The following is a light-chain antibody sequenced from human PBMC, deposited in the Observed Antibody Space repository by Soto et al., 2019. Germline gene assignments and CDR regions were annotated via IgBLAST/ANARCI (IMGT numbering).Light chain of an antibody. Sequence: VMTQYPGTLSLSPGERATLSCRASQSVSSTYLTWYQQKPGQAPRLLTYGASSRATGIPERFSGSGSGTDFTLTISRLEPEDFAVYFCQHYGRSLWTFGQGTKVDIK. CDR1: QSVSSTY. J-gene: IGKJ1*01. V-gene: IGKV3-20*01. CDR2: GAS. CDR3: QHYGRSLWT.